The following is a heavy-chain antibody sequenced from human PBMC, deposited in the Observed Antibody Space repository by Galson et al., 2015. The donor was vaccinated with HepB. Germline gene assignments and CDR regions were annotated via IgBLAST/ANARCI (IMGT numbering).Heavy chain of an antibody. CDR2: MNPNSGNT. CDR1: GYTFTSYD. J-gene: IGHJ6*03. CDR3: ATGVDDGYYYYYYMDV. D-gene: IGHD1-1*01. Sequence: SVKVSCKASGYTFTSYDINWVRQATGQGLEWMGWMNPNSGNTGYAQKFQGRVTMTRNTSISTAYMELSSLRSEDTAVYYCATGVDDGYYYYYYMDVWGKGTTVTVSS. V-gene: IGHV1-8*01.